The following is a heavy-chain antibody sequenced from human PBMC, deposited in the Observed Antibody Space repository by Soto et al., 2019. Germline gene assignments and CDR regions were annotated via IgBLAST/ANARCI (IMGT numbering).Heavy chain of an antibody. V-gene: IGHV3-30-3*01. CDR3: ARVLSSGWYGGDFDY. Sequence: QVQLVESGGGVVQPGRSLRLSCAASGFTFSSYAMHWVRQAPGKGLEWVAVISYDGSNKYYADSVKGRFTISRDNSKNTLYLQMNSLRAEDTAVYYCARVLSSGWYGGDFDYWGQGTLVTVSS. J-gene: IGHJ4*02. CDR1: GFTFSSYA. D-gene: IGHD6-19*01. CDR2: ISYDGSNK.